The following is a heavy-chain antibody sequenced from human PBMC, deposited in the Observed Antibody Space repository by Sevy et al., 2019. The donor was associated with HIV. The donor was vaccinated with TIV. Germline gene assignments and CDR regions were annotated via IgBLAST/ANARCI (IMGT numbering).Heavy chain of an antibody. CDR1: GVSINAYY. CDR3: GRYFYDSSGPGSWFDS. Sequence: SETLSLTCTVSGVSINAYYWSWMRQPPGKGLEWIGYMYYSGITNYNPSLKSRVTISVDTSKNQVSLKLTSVTAADTAVYYCGRYFYDSSGPGSWFDSWGQGTLVTVSS. CDR2: MYYSGIT. D-gene: IGHD3-22*01. J-gene: IGHJ5*01. V-gene: IGHV4-59*01.